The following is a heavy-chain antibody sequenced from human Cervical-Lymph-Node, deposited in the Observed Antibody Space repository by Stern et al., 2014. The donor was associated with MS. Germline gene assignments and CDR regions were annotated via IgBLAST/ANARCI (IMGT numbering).Heavy chain of an antibody. D-gene: IGHD4-11*01. CDR3: EKVMNDYSNRYYFDY. Sequence: VQLVESGGGVVQPGRSLTLSCSTSGFSFTFSPYDMHWVRQAPGKGLEXVAVMSYDGNNKNYADSVKGRFIISRDISKNTLYLQMNSLRVEDTAVYYCEKVMNDYSNRYYFDYWGQGTLVTVSS. J-gene: IGHJ4*02. CDR2: MSYDGNNK. CDR1: GFSFTFSPYD. V-gene: IGHV3-30*18.